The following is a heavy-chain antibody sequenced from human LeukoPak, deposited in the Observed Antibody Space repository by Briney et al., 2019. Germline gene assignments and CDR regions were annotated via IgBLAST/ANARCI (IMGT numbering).Heavy chain of an antibody. CDR1: GYTFTGYY. Sequence: ASVKVSCKASGYTFTGYYMHWVRQAPGQGLEWMGWINPNSGDTNYAQKFQGRVTMTRDTSISTAYMVLSRLRSDDTAVYYCARDVLLWFGELRPLGYWGQGTLVTVSS. V-gene: IGHV1-2*02. D-gene: IGHD3-10*01. J-gene: IGHJ4*02. CDR2: INPNSGDT. CDR3: ARDVLLWFGELRPLGY.